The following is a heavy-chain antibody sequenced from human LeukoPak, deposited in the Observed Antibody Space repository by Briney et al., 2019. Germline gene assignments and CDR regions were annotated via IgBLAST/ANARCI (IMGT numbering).Heavy chain of an antibody. CDR2: IYYSGST. CDR3: ARDRVTTGYFDY. CDR1: GGSVSSGSYY. J-gene: IGHJ4*02. Sequence: SETLSLTCTVSGGSVSSGSYYWSWSRQPPGKGLEWIGYIYYSGSTNYNPSLKSRVTISVDTSKNQFSLKLSSVTAADTAVYYCARDRVTTGYFDYWGQGTLVTVSS. D-gene: IGHD4-17*01. V-gene: IGHV4-61*01.